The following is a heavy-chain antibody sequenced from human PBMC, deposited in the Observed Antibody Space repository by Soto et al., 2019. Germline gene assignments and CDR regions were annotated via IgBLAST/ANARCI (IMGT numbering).Heavy chain of an antibody. CDR1: GGSISRSNW. D-gene: IGHD2-2*02. CDR2: MSNTGIP. V-gene: IGHV4-4*02. Sequence: SETLSLTCAVSGGSISRSNWWSWVRQPPGKGLEWIGLMSNTGIPTYNPSLQGRVNISPDTSNNRISPRLSSVTAADTAVYYCARESGLCGPMCYRNNCFDPWGQGILVTVSS. CDR3: ARESGLCGPMCYRNNCFDP. J-gene: IGHJ5*02.